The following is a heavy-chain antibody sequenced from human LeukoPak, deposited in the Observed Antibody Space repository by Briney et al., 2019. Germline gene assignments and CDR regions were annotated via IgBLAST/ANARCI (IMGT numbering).Heavy chain of an antibody. D-gene: IGHD6-19*01. CDR1: GFTFSSYW. V-gene: IGHV3-7*03. Sequence: PGGSLRLSCAASGFTFSSYWMSWVRQAPGKGLEWVANIKQDGSEKYYVDSVKGRFTISRDNAKNSLYLQMSSLRAEDTAFYLCAGGDRNGWYFYYWGQGTLVTVSS. J-gene: IGHJ4*02. CDR2: IKQDGSEK. CDR3: AGGDRNGWYFYY.